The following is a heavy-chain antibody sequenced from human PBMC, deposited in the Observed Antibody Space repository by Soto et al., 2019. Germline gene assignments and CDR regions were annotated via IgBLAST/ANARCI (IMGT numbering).Heavy chain of an antibody. J-gene: IGHJ6*02. V-gene: IGHV1-18*01. CDR2: ISAYNGNT. Sequence: ASVKVSCKASGYTFTNYGISWVLQAPGQGLEWMGWISAYNGNTNYAQKLQGRVTMTTDTSTSTVYMELRSLRSDDTAVYYCARDHMTTLTTYGMDVWGQGTTVTVSS. D-gene: IGHD4-17*01. CDR3: ARDHMTTLTTYGMDV. CDR1: GYTFTNYG.